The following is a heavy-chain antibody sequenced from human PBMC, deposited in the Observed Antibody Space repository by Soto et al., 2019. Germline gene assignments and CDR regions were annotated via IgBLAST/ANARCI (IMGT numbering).Heavy chain of an antibody. J-gene: IGHJ3*02. CDR2: IYRNDDK. CDR3: AQTPASYTGSRGQKAGAFDT. V-gene: IGHV2-5*01. D-gene: IGHD3-22*01. CDR1: GFSLTTHGMG. Sequence: QITLKESGPTLVKPTQTLTLTCTFSGFSLTTHGMGVGWVRQPPGKALEWLALIYRNDDKYYSPSLESRLTITNDTSKTQVDVTVTNIDPVDAGTYLCAQTPASYTGSRGQKAGAFDTWGHGTLVTVS.